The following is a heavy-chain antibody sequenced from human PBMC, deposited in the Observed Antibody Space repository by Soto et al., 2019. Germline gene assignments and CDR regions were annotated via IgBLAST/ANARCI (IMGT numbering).Heavy chain of an antibody. CDR2: ISDSGSN. V-gene: IGHV4-59*01. CDR1: GGSISNFY. CDR3: ARDLAGATANDAFDI. Sequence: SETLSLTCTISGGSISNFYWSWIRQPPGRGLEWIGYISDSGSNNYSPSLRSRVTISVDTSKNQFSLNLRSMTAADTAVYYCARDLAGATANDAFDIWGHGTMVTVS. D-gene: IGHD1-26*01. J-gene: IGHJ3*02.